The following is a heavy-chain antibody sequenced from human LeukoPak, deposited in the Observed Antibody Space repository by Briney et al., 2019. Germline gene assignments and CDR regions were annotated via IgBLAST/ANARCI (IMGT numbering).Heavy chain of an antibody. V-gene: IGHV3-30*03. CDR2: ISYDDNYK. J-gene: IGHJ6*02. Sequence: QPGRSLRLSCAASGFIFSNSGMHWVRQAPGKGLEWVAVISYDDNYKYYVDFVKGRFTISRDNSKNKLSLQMNSLRPEDSAIYYCARFWDYYGMDVWGQGTTVIVSS. CDR3: ARFWDYYGMDV. D-gene: IGHD3-16*01. CDR1: GFIFSNSG.